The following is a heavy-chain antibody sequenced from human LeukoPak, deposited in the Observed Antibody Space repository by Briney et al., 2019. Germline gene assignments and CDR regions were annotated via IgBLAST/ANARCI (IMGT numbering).Heavy chain of an antibody. V-gene: IGHV4-59*01. CDR2: IYYSGST. D-gene: IGHD3-22*01. CDR3: ARAETVRGYYDSSGYYYGAY. J-gene: IGHJ4*02. Sequence: SETLSLTCTVSGDSISSYYWSWIRQPPGKGLEWNEYIYYSGSTNYNPSLKSRVTISVDTSKNQFSLKLSSVTAADTAVYYCARAETVRGYYDSSGYYYGAYWGQGTLVTVSS. CDR1: GDSISSYY.